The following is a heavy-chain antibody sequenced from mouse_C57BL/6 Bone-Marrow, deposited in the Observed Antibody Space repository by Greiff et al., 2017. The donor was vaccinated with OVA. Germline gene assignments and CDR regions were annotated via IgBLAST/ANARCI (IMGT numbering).Heavy chain of an antibody. V-gene: IGHV1-55*01. CDR2: IYPGSGST. J-gene: IGHJ2*01. Sequence: QVHVKQPGAELVKPGASVKMSCKASGYTFTSYWITWVKQRPGQGLEWIGDIYPGSGSTNYNEKFKSKATLTVDTSSSTAYMQLSSLTSEDSAVYYCARGDSSGPYYFDYWGQGTTLTVSS. CDR3: ARGDSSGPYYFDY. D-gene: IGHD3-2*02. CDR1: GYTFTSYW.